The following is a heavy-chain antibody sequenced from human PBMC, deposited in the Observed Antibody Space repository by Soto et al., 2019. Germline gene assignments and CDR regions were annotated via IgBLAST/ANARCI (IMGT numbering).Heavy chain of an antibody. V-gene: IGHV4-61*01. D-gene: IGHD1-1*01. Sequence: PSETLSLTCSVSGGSATRGSYYWSWLRHPPGKGLEWIGYIYFSGSTDYNPSLKSRVTISVDTSKNQFSLKLSSLTAADTAVYYCARERTGDPTFFDYWGQGTLVTVSS. J-gene: IGHJ4*02. CDR2: IYFSGST. CDR1: GGSATRGSYY. CDR3: ARERTGDPTFFDY.